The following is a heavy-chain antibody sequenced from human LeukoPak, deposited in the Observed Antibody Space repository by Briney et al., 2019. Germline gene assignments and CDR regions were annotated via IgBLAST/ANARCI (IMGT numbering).Heavy chain of an antibody. V-gene: IGHV1-46*01. CDR1: GYTFTSYY. CDR3: ARDFSRYGDFDY. Sequence: ASVKVSCKASGYTFTSYYVHWVRQAPGQGLEWMGIINPSGGSTSYAQKFQGRVTMTRDTSTSTVYMELSSLRSEDTAVYYCARDFSRYGDFDYWGQGTLVTVSS. J-gene: IGHJ4*02. CDR2: INPSGGST. D-gene: IGHD4-17*01.